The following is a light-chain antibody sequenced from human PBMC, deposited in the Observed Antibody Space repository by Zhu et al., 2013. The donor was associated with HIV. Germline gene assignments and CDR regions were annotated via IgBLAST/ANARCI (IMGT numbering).Light chain of an antibody. CDR3: GTWDSSLSAVV. Sequence: QSVLTQPPSVSAAPGQKVTISCAGSSSNIGNNYVSWYQQLPGTAPKLLIYDTNNRPSGIPDRFSGSKSGTSATLGITGLQTGDEGDYYCGTWDSSLSAVVFGGGTKLTVL. V-gene: IGLV1-51*01. CDR2: DTN. CDR1: SSNIGNNY. J-gene: IGLJ2*01.